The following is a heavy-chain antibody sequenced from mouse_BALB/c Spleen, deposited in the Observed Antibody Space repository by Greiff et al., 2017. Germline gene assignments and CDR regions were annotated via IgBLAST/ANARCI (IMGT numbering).Heavy chain of an antibody. Sequence: DVHLVESGGGLVQPGGSRKLSCAASGFTFSSFGMHWVRQAPEKGLEWVAYISSGSSTIYYADTVKGRFTISRDNPKNTLFLQMTSLRSEDTAMYYCARNHYGSSPDYWGQGTTLTVSS. D-gene: IGHD1-1*01. J-gene: IGHJ2*01. CDR1: GFTFSSFG. V-gene: IGHV5-17*02. CDR3: ARNHYGSSPDY. CDR2: ISSGSSTI.